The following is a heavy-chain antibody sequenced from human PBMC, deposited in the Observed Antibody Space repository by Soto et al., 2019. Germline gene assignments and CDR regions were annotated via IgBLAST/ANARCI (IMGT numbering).Heavy chain of an antibody. CDR1: VGSVSSYY. Sequence: SETLSLTCTVSVGSVSSYYWSWIRQPPGKGLEWIGYIYYSGSTNYNPSLKSRVTISVDTSKNQFSLKLSSVTAADTAVYYCAREAGSMVRGVYDYWGQGTLVTVSS. J-gene: IGHJ4*02. CDR3: AREAGSMVRGVYDY. D-gene: IGHD3-10*01. V-gene: IGHV4-59*02. CDR2: IYYSGST.